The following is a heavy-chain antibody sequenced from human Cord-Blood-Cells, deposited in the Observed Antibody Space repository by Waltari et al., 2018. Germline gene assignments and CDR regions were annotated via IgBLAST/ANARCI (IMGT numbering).Heavy chain of an antibody. J-gene: IGHJ6*03. CDR3: ARLIRFLESGGYYYYYMDV. CDR1: GGSFSGYY. V-gene: IGHV4-34*01. CDR2: INHSGST. D-gene: IGHD3-3*01. Sequence: QVQLQQWGAGLLKPSETLSLTCAGYGGSFSGYYWSWIRQPPGKGLEWIGEINHSGSTNYNPSLKSRVTISVDTSKNQFSLKLSSVTAADTAVYYCARLIRFLESGGYYYYYMDVWGKGTTVTVSS.